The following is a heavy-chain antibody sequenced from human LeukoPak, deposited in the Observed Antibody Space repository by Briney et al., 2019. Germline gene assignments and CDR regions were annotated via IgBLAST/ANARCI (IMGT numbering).Heavy chain of an antibody. CDR3: SVMHRYYDGSGYWVQ. D-gene: IGHD3-22*01. CDR1: GFTFSSYA. Sequence: PGGSLRLSCAASGFTFSSYAVSWVRQAPGKGLEWVSGISTNGGSTSYADSVKGRFTISRDNPRNTLYMQMNSLSAEDTAVYYCSVMHRYYDGSGYWVQWGQGTLVTVSS. V-gene: IGHV3-23*01. CDR2: ISTNGGST. J-gene: IGHJ4*02.